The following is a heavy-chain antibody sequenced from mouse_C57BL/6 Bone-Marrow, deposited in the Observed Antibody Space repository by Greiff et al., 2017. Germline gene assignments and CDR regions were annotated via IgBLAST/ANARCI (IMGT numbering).Heavy chain of an antibody. D-gene: IGHD1-1*01. CDR1: GYTFTSYG. CDR2: IYPRSGNT. J-gene: IGHJ2*01. Sequence: QVQLKESGAELARPGASVKLSCKASGYTFTSYGISWVKQRTGQGLEWIGEIYPRSGNTYYNEKFKGKATLTADKSSSTAYMELRSLTSEDSAVYFCARSYYYGSGYDYWGQGTTLTVSS. V-gene: IGHV1-81*01. CDR3: ARSYYYGSGYDY.